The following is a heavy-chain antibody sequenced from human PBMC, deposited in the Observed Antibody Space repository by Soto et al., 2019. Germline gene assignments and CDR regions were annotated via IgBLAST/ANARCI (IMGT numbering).Heavy chain of an antibody. CDR2: INTYNGKT. J-gene: IGHJ4*02. Sequence: QVQLVQSGGEVKKPGASLTLSCKASGYTFINYHITWVRQAPGPGLDWMGWINTYNGKTDYAQRFQGRVTMARDTSTSTSVMELRNLGADATALYFCAKSPRGAMATDWGQGTLVTVSS. CDR3: AKSPRGAMATD. V-gene: IGHV1-18*01. D-gene: IGHD5-12*01. CDR1: GYTFINYH.